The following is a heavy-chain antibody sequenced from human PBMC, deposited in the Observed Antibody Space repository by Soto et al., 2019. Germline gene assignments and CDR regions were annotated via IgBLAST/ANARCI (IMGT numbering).Heavy chain of an antibody. CDR3: ARVQQLGYYYYYGMDV. CDR1: GFTFSSYS. V-gene: IGHV3-21*01. Sequence: GGSLRLSCAASGFTFSSYSMNWVRQAPGKGLEWVSSISSSSSYIYYADSVKGRFTISRDNAKNSLYLQMNSLRAEDTAVYYCARVQQLGYYYYYGMDVWGQGTTVTVSS. J-gene: IGHJ6*02. CDR2: ISSSSSYI. D-gene: IGHD6-13*01.